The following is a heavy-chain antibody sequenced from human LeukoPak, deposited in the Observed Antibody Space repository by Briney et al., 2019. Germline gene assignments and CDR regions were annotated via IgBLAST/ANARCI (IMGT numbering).Heavy chain of an antibody. CDR3: ARGRDHHLRESGTFDY. CDR1: GFTFSDYY. V-gene: IGHV3-11*01. J-gene: IGHJ4*02. Sequence: PGGSLRLSCAASGFTFSDYYMSWIRQAPGKGLEWVSYISSSGSTIYYADSVKGRFTISRYNAKNSLYLQMNSLRAEDTAVYYCARGRDHHLRESGTFDYWGQGTLVTVSS. CDR2: ISSSGSTI. D-gene: IGHD3-16*01.